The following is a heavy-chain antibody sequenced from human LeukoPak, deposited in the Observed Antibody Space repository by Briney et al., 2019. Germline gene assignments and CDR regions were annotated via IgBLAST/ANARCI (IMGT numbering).Heavy chain of an antibody. CDR3: ARVVIVLMVYTIRDYYMDV. CDR2: INHSGST. D-gene: IGHD2-8*01. CDR1: GGSIRGYY. Sequence: SETLSLTCAVYGGSIRGYYWSWIRQPPGKGLEWIGEINHSGSTNYNPSLKSRVTISVDTSKNQFSLKLSSVTAADTAVYYCARVVIVLMVYTIRDYYMDVWGKGTTVTVSS. V-gene: IGHV4-34*01. J-gene: IGHJ6*03.